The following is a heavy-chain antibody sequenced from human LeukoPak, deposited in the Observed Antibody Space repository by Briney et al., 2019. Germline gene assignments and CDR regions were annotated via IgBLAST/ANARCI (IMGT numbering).Heavy chain of an antibody. CDR3: SGPAAQSVAYYYGMDV. CDR2: IKNKTDGGTT. D-gene: IGHD2-2*01. V-gene: IGHV3-15*01. Sequence: GGSLRLSCAASGFTFSNAWMSWVRQAPGKGLEWVGRIKNKTDGGTTDYAAPVKGRFTISRDDSKNTLYLQMNSLKTEDTAVYYCSGPAAQSVAYYYGMDVWGQGTTVTVSS. CDR1: GFTFSNAW. J-gene: IGHJ6*02.